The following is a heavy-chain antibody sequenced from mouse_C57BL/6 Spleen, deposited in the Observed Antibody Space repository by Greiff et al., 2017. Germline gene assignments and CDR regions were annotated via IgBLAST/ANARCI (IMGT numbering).Heavy chain of an antibody. Sequence: VQLKEPAPGLVKPSQSLSLTCSVTGYSITSGYYWNWIRQFPGNKLEWMGYISYDGSNNYNPSLQNRISITRDTSKNQFFLKLNSVTTEDTATYYCAREGTTVVSYYYAMDDRGQGTSVTVSS. CDR2: ISYDGSN. CDR1: GYSITSGYY. D-gene: IGHD1-1*01. V-gene: IGHV3-6*01. J-gene: IGHJ4*01. CDR3: AREGTTVVSYYYAMDD.